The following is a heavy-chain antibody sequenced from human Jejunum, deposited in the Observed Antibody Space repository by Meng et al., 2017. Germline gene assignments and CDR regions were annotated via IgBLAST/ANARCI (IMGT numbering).Heavy chain of an antibody. CDR1: GYPFDRFG. V-gene: IGHV1-18*01. D-gene: IGHD2-2*01. CDR2: ISAYTGKT. CDR3: ARDKYAYALGYFDY. Sequence: LGQAGGGVKKPGASMKVSCQASGYPFDRFGVSWIRQAPGQGLEWVGWISAYTGKTDYAQKFQGRVLMTAETSTTTVYMELTSLTSDETAFYYCARDKYAYALGYFDYWGQGTLVTVSS. J-gene: IGHJ4*02.